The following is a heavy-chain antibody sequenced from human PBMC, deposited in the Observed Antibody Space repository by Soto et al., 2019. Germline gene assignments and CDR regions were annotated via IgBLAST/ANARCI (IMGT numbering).Heavy chain of an antibody. V-gene: IGHV3-48*02. Sequence: DVQLVESGGGLVHPGGPLRLSCAASGFTFSDYSMNWVRQAPGKGLEWVSYITSDGGVTYYAASVKGRFSVSRDNDKKSLFLQMTSLRDEDTAVYYCARWPMGSTVTSWGQGTLVTVSS. D-gene: IGHD4-17*01. CDR3: ARWPMGSTVTS. CDR1: GFTFSDYS. J-gene: IGHJ4*02. CDR2: ITSDGGVT.